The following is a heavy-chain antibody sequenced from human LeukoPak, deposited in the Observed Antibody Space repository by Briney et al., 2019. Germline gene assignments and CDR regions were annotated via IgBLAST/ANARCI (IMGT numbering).Heavy chain of an antibody. D-gene: IGHD3-3*01. Sequence: ASMKVSCKASGYTFTGYYMHWVRQAPGQGLEWMGWINPNSGGTNYAQKFQGRVTMTRDTSISTAYMELSRLRSDDTAVYYCARRRTLRFLEWFDYWGQGTLVTVSS. J-gene: IGHJ5*01. CDR1: GYTFTGYY. V-gene: IGHV1-2*02. CDR2: INPNSGGT. CDR3: ARRRTLRFLEWFDY.